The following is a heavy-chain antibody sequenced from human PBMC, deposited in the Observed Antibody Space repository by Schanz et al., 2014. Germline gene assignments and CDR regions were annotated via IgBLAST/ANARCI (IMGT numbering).Heavy chain of an antibody. CDR1: GFSIRNHD. Sequence: EVQLVESGGGLVQPGGSLRLSCAASGFSIRNHDMHWVRHATGAGLEWVSAIGTAGDTFYLDSVKGRFTISRENAKNSLYLQMNSLRAGDTAVYYCARDNYYGSGSCAYWGQGTLVTVSS. V-gene: IGHV3-13*04. D-gene: IGHD3-10*01. CDR3: ARDNYYGSGSCAY. J-gene: IGHJ4*02. CDR2: IGTAGDT.